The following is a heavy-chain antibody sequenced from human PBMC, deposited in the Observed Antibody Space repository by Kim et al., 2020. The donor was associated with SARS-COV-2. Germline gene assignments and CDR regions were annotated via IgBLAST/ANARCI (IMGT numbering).Heavy chain of an antibody. Sequence: GGSLRLSCAASGFTFSSYSMNWVRQAPGKGLEWVSSISSSSSYIYYADSVKGRFTISRDNAKNSLYLQMNSLRAEDTAVYYCAREGAEGSSWAHYYYGMDVWGQGTTVTVSS. CDR3: AREGAEGSSWAHYYYGMDV. D-gene: IGHD6-13*01. V-gene: IGHV3-21*01. CDR2: ISSSSSYI. J-gene: IGHJ6*02. CDR1: GFTFSSYS.